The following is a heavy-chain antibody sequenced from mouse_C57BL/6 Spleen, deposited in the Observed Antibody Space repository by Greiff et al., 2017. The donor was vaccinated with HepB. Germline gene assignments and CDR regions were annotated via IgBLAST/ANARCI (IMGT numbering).Heavy chain of an antibody. CDR3: ARQGYYDYDVDYAMDY. CDR1: GFTFSSYG. D-gene: IGHD2-4*01. Sequence: EVQRVESGGDLVKPGGSLKLSCAASGFTFSSYGMSWVRQTPDKRLEWVATISSGGSYTYYPDSVKGRFTISRDNAKNTLYLQMSSLKSEDTAMYYCARQGYYDYDVDYAMDYWGQGTSVTVSS. V-gene: IGHV5-6*01. J-gene: IGHJ4*01. CDR2: ISSGGSYT.